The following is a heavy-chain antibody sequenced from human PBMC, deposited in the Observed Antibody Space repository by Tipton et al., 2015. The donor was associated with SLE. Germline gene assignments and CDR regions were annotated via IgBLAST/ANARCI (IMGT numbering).Heavy chain of an antibody. CDR2: IYNLENT. Sequence: TLSLTCTVSGGSISSGAYYWGWIRQHPGKGLEWIGYIYNLENTYYNPSLKSRLAISIDTSKNQFSLKLTSLTAADTAVYCCAGGRGMITFGGVLADWGQGTLVTVSS. CDR1: GGSISSGAYY. CDR3: AGGRGMITFGGVLAD. V-gene: IGHV4-31*03. D-gene: IGHD3-16*01. J-gene: IGHJ4*02.